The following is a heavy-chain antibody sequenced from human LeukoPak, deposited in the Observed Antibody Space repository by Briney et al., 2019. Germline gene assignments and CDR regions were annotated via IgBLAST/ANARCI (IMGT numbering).Heavy chain of an antibody. CDR3: ARDKDFGPGDFDY. D-gene: IGHD3/OR15-3a*01. V-gene: IGHV7-4-1*02. CDR2: INTNTGNP. Sequence: RASVKVSCKASGYTFTKYAMNWVRQAPGQGLEWMGSINTNTGNPTYAQGFTGRFVFSLDTSVSTAYLQISSLKAEDTAVYYCARDKDFGPGDFDYWGQGTLVTVSS. CDR1: GYTFTKYA. J-gene: IGHJ4*02.